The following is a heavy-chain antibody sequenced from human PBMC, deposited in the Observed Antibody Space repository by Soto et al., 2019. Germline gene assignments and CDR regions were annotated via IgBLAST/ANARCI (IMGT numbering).Heavy chain of an antibody. V-gene: IGHV4-31*03. D-gene: IGHD6-13*01. J-gene: IGHJ3*02. CDR2: IYYSGST. Sequence: SETLSLTCTVSGGSISSGGYYWSWIRQHPGKGLEWIGYIYYSGSTYYNPSLKSRVTISVDTSKNQFSLKLSSVTAADTAVYYCARDRDSSSWPDAFDIWGQGAMVTVSS. CDR3: ARDRDSSSWPDAFDI. CDR1: GGSISSGGYY.